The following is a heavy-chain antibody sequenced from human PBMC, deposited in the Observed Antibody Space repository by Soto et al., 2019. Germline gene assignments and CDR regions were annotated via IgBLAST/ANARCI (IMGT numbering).Heavy chain of an antibody. CDR2: IYHSGST. D-gene: IGHD6-13*01. CDR1: GDSITSTNW. Sequence: QVQLQESGPGLVKPSETLSLTCAVSGDSITSTNWWVWVRQPPGKGLEWIGEIYHSGSTNYNPSFKSRITLSVDKSKNQFSLKLTSVTAADTAVYYCARDRGIAAAGVWGQGTLVTVSS. V-gene: IGHV4-4*02. J-gene: IGHJ4*02. CDR3: ARDRGIAAAGV.